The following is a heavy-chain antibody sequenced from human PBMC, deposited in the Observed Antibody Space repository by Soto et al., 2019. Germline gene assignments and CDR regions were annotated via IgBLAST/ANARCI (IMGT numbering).Heavy chain of an antibody. J-gene: IGHJ5*02. CDR1: GGSISSGGYY. CDR3: ATDPAP. V-gene: IGHV4-31*03. Sequence: QVQLQESGPGLVKPSQTLSLTCTVSGGSISSGGYYWSWIRQHPGKGLEWIGYIYNSGSTYYNPTLQRRVTITADTSKNQFPLKLSSVTAADTAMYYCATDPAPWGQGTLVTVSS. CDR2: IYNSGST.